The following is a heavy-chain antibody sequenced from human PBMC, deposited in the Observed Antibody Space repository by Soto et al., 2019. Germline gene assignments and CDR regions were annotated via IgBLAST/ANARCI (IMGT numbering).Heavy chain of an antibody. Sequence: GGSLRLSCAASGFSFSSYGMHWVRQAPAKGLEWVAFISHDGSNDYYADSVKGRYTISRDNSKNTVYLQMNSLRVEDTAVYYCATDANEYLWEYYFDFWGQGTLVTVSS. J-gene: IGHJ4*02. V-gene: IGHV3-30*03. CDR3: ATDANEYLWEYYFDF. D-gene: IGHD3-16*01. CDR1: GFSFSSYG. CDR2: ISHDGSND.